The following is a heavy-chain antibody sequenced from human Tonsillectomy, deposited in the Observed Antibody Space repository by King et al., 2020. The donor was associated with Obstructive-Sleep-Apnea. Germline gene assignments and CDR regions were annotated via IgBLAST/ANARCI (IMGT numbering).Heavy chain of an antibody. J-gene: IGHJ4*02. CDR2: IRYDGSNQ. Sequence: QLVQSGGGVVQPGRSLRLSCAASGLTFSSYGMHWVRQAPGKGLEWVAFIRYDGSNQYYADSVKGRFTISRDNSKNTLYLQMNSLRAEDTAVYYCAPVVGADNFDYWGQGTLVTVSS. V-gene: IGHV3-30*02. D-gene: IGHD2-15*01. CDR3: APVVGADNFDY. CDR1: GLTFSSYG.